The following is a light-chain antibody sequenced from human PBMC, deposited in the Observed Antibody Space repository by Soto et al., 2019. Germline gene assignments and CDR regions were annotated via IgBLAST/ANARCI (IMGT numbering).Light chain of an antibody. CDR3: CSYAGSPYV. Sequence: QSALTQPRSVSGSPGQSVAISCTGTSSDVGGYNYVSWYQQHPDKAPKLMIYDVNKRPSGVPDRFSGSKSGNTASLTISGLQAEDEADYYCCSYAGSPYVFGTGTKVTVL. CDR1: SSDVGGYNY. V-gene: IGLV2-11*01. J-gene: IGLJ1*01. CDR2: DVN.